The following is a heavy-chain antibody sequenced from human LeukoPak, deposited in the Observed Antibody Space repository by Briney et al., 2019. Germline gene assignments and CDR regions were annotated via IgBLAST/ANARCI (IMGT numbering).Heavy chain of an antibody. D-gene: IGHD6-13*01. CDR3: AGGWQQLPHWGY. CDR2: INPNSGGT. CDR1: GYTFTGYY. V-gene: IGHV1-2*02. Sequence: ASVKVSCKASGYTFTGYYMHWVRQAPGQGLQWMGWINPNSGGTNYAQNFQGRVTLTRDTSISTAYMELTRLRSDDTAVYYCAGGWQQLPHWGYWGQGTLVTVSS. J-gene: IGHJ4*02.